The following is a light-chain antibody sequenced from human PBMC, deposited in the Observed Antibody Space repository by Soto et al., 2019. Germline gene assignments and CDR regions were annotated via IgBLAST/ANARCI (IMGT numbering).Light chain of an antibody. Sequence: SALTQPPSASGSPGQSVAISCTGTSSDVGGYDYVSWYQQHPGKVPKLMIYEVSKRPSGVPDRFSGSKSGNTASLTVSGLQAEDEADYYCISYAGSNNLVFGGGTKVTVL. CDR2: EVS. V-gene: IGLV2-8*01. CDR3: ISYAGSNNLV. CDR1: SSDVGGYDY. J-gene: IGLJ2*01.